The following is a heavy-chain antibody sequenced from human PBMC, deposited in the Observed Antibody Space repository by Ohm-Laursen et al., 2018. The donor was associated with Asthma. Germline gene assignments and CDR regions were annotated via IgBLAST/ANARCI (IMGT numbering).Heavy chain of an antibody. CDR3: AREQGGYYYGMDV. Sequence: SLRLSCTASGFTFSIYALHWVRQAPGKGLEWVAIISSAETYKNYANSVKGRFTISKDNSKNTLFLQMNSLRAEDTAVYYCAREQGGYYYGMDVWGQGTTVTVSS. J-gene: IGHJ6*02. D-gene: IGHD3-16*01. CDR2: ISSAETYK. V-gene: IGHV3-30*04. CDR1: GFTFSIYA.